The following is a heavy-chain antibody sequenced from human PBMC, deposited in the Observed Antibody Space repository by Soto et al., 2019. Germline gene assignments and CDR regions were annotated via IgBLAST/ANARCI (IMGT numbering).Heavy chain of an antibody. CDR2: IYYSGST. CDR3: ARAWGYAFDF. D-gene: IGHD7-27*01. V-gene: IGHV4-59*01. Sequence: QVQLQESGPGLVKPSETLSLTCSVSGGSISSYYWSWIRQPPGKGLEWIGYIYYSGSTNYNPSLKSRVTISVDTSKNPFSLKLSSVTAADTSVYYCARAWGYAFDFWGQGTMVTVSS. CDR1: GGSISSYY. J-gene: IGHJ3*01.